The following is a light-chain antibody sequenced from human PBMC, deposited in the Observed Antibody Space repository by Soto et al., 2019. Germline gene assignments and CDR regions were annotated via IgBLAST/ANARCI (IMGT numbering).Light chain of an antibody. J-gene: IGKJ1*01. CDR1: QSVSSR. Sequence: ETVMTQSPATLSVSLGERATLSCRASQSVSSRVAWYQQRPGQAPRLLIYGASTRATGIPARFSGSGSGTEFTLTISSLQSEDFAVYYCQQYNDWWTFGQGTKVDIK. CDR2: GAS. V-gene: IGKV3-15*01. CDR3: QQYNDWWT.